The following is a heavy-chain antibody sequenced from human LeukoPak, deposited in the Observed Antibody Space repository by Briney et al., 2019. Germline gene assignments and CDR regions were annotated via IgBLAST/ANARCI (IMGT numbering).Heavy chain of an antibody. D-gene: IGHD2/OR15-2a*01. CDR2: IYHSGST. Sequence: SETLSLTCTVSGYSISSGYYWGWIRQPPGKGLEWIGSIYHSGSTYYNPSLKIRVTISVDTSKNQFSLRLSSVTAADTALYYCARIGGSFYFYYYMDVWGKGTTVTVSS. CDR1: GYSISSGYY. CDR3: ARIGGSFYFYYYMDV. V-gene: IGHV4-38-2*02. J-gene: IGHJ6*03.